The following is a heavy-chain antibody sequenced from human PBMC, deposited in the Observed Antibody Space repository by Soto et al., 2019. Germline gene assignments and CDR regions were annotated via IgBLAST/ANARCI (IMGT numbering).Heavy chain of an antibody. Sequence: SETLSLTCTVSGGSINSYYWSWIRQPPGKGLEWIGYIYYSGSTNYNPSLKSRVTISVDTSKNQFSLKLSSVTAADTAVYYCAGETDAFDIWGQGTMVTVSS. V-gene: IGHV4-59*01. J-gene: IGHJ3*02. CDR2: IYYSGST. CDR3: AGETDAFDI. CDR1: GGSINSYY.